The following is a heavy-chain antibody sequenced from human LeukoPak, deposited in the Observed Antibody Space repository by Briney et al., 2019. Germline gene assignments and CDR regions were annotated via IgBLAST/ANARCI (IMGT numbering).Heavy chain of an antibody. V-gene: IGHV4-59*01. J-gene: IGHJ4*02. CDR3: ARAVGPTGRFDY. Sequence: PSETLSLTCTASGGSITSYYWSWIRQPPGKGLEWIGYISYSGSTNYNPSLKSRVTISLDTSKNQFSLKLSSVTAADTAVYYCARAVGPTGRFDYWGQGTLVTVSS. CDR2: ISYSGST. CDR1: GGSITSYY.